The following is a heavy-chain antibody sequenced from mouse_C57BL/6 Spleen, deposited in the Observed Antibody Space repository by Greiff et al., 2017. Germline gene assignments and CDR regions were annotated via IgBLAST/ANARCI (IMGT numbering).Heavy chain of an antibody. CDR1: GFTFSDYG. CDR2: ISSGSSTI. CDR3: ARKDDYDGYYFDY. Sequence: EVMLVESGGGLVKPGGSLQLSCAASGFTFSDYGMHWVRQAPEKGLEWVAYISSGSSTIYYADTVKGRFTISRDNAKNTLFLQMTSLRSEDTAMYYCARKDDYDGYYFDYWGQGTTLTVSS. V-gene: IGHV5-17*01. D-gene: IGHD2-4*01. J-gene: IGHJ2*01.